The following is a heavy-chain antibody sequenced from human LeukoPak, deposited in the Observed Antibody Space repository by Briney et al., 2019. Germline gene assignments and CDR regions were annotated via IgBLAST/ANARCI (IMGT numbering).Heavy chain of an antibody. CDR3: ARSTYYYDSSGMGDYFDY. CDR1: GFTFSSYS. D-gene: IGHD3-22*01. V-gene: IGHV3-21*01. J-gene: IGHJ4*02. CDR2: ISSSSSYI. Sequence: KSGGSLRLSCAASGFTFSSYSMNWVRQAPGKGLEWVSSISSSSSYIYYADSVKGRFTISRDNAKNSLYLQMNSLRAEDTAVYYCARSTYYYDSSGMGDYFDYWGQGTLVTVSS.